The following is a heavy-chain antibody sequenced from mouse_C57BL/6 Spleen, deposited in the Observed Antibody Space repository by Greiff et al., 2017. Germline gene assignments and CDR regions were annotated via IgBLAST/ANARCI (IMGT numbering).Heavy chain of an antibody. CDR1: GYAFSSYW. CDR3: ARGRVITTVVEGTYFDV. V-gene: IGHV1-80*01. Sequence: VQRVESGAELVKPGASVKISCKASGYAFSSYWMNWVKQRPGKGLEWIGQIYPGDGDTNYNGKFKGKATLTADKSSSTAYMQLSSLTSEDSAVYFCARGRVITTVVEGTYFDVWGTGTTVTVSS. CDR2: IYPGDGDT. J-gene: IGHJ1*03. D-gene: IGHD1-1*01.